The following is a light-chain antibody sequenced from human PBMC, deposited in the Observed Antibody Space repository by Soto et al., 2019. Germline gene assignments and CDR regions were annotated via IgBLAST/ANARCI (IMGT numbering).Light chain of an antibody. CDR1: QSVSSN. J-gene: IGKJ1*01. CDR2: GAS. CDR3: QQYHHWPLT. Sequence: EIVMTQSPATLSVSPGERAALSCGASQSVSSNLAWYQQKPGQAPRLLIFGASTRATGVPARFSGSASGTECTLTISSLQSEDFAVYYCQQYHHWPLTFGRGTKVEIK. V-gene: IGKV3-15*01.